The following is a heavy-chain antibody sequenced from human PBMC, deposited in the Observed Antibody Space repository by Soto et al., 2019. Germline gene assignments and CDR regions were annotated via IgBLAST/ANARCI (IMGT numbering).Heavy chain of an antibody. J-gene: IGHJ4*02. Sequence: GGSLRLSCAASGFPFSSYAMNWVRQTPDKGLEWLSYISDSGSTIHYADSVKGRFTISRHNSKNTLYLQMNSLRAEDTAVYYCVKLTSGIAVAGPVDYWGQGTLVTVSS. CDR1: GFPFSSYA. D-gene: IGHD6-19*01. CDR3: VKLTSGIAVAGPVDY. CDR2: ISDSGSTI. V-gene: IGHV3-48*01.